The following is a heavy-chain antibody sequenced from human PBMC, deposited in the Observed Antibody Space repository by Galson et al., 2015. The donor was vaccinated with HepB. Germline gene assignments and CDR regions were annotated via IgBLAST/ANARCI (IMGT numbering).Heavy chain of an antibody. Sequence: SLRLSCAASGFTFSNAWMNWVRQAPGKGLEWVGRIKSKTDGGTTDYAAPVKGRFTISRDDSKNTLYLQMNSLKTEDTAVYYCTPAITFGGVIAPSNFDYWGQGTLVTVSS. CDR1: GFTFSNAW. CDR2: IKSKTDGGTT. J-gene: IGHJ4*02. V-gene: IGHV3-15*07. CDR3: TPAITFGGVIAPSNFDY. D-gene: IGHD3-16*02.